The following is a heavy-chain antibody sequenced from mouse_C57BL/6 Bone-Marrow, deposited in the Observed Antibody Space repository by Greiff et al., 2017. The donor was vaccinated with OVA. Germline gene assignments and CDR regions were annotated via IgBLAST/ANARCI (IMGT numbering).Heavy chain of an antibody. V-gene: IGHV1-19*01. Sequence: EVQLQQSGPVLVKPGTSVKMSCKASGYTFTDYYMNWVKQSHGKSLEWIGVINPYNGGTSYNQKFKGKATLTVDKSSSTAYMELNSLTSEDSAVYYCARWRTVVPDYWGQGTTLTVSS. CDR2: INPYNGGT. D-gene: IGHD1-1*01. CDR1: GYTFTDYY. J-gene: IGHJ2*01. CDR3: ARWRTVVPDY.